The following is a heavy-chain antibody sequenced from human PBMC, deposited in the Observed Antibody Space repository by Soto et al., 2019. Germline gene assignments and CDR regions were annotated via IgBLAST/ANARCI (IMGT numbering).Heavy chain of an antibody. J-gene: IGHJ4*02. CDR1: GFTFSSYG. CDR3: AKYRTIAVAVYYFAY. Sequence: GGSLRLSCAASGFTFSSYGMHWVRQAPGKGLEWVAVISYDGSNKYYADSVKGRFTISRDNSKNTLYLQMNSLRAEDTAVYYCAKYRTIAVAVYYFAYWGQGTLVTVSS. CDR2: ISYDGSNK. V-gene: IGHV3-30*18. D-gene: IGHD6-19*01.